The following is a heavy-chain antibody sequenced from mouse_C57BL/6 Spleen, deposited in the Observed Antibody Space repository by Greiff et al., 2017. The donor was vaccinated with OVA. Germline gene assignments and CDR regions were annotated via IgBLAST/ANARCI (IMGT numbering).Heavy chain of an antibody. Sequence: EVQLQESGPELVKPGASVKMSCKASGYTFTDYNMHWVKQSHGKSLEWIGYINPNNGGTSYNQKFKGKATLTVNKSSSTAYMELRSLTSEDSAVYYCATYYSNYEVFFAYWGQGTLVTVSA. D-gene: IGHD2-5*01. J-gene: IGHJ3*01. CDR3: ATYYSNYEVFFAY. CDR1: GYTFTDYN. V-gene: IGHV1-22*01. CDR2: INPNNGGT.